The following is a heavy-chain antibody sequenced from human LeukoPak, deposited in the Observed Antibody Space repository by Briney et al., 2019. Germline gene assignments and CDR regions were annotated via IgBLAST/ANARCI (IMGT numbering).Heavy chain of an antibody. Sequence: GASVKVSCKASGYTFTGYYMHWVRQAPGQGLEWMGWINPNSGGTNYAQKFQGRVTMTRDTSIGTAYMELSRLRSDDTAVYYCARDHRTMVRGVITYWGQGTLVTVSS. CDR3: ARDHRTMVRGVITY. CDR1: GYTFTGYY. V-gene: IGHV1-2*02. D-gene: IGHD3-10*01. J-gene: IGHJ4*02. CDR2: INPNSGGT.